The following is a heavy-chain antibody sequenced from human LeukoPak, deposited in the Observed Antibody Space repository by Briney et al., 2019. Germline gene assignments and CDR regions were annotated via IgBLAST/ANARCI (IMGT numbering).Heavy chain of an antibody. J-gene: IGHJ6*02. Sequence: GGSLRLSCAASGFTFSSYSMNWVRQAPGKGLEWVSSISSSSSYIYYADSVKGRFTISRDNAKNSLYLQMNSLRAEDTAVYYCASGSGSYRSYYYGIDVWGQGTTVTVSS. CDR3: ASGSGSYRSYYYGIDV. V-gene: IGHV3-21*01. D-gene: IGHD3-10*01. CDR1: GFTFSSYS. CDR2: ISSSSSYI.